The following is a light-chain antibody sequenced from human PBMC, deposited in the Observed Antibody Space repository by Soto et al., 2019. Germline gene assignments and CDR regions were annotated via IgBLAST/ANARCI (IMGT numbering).Light chain of an antibody. CDR2: SNN. CDR1: SSNIGSNT. V-gene: IGLV1-44*01. J-gene: IGLJ1*01. CDR3: AAWDDSPNGEV. Sequence: QPVLTQPPSASGTPGQRVTISCSGSSSNIGSNTVNWYQQLPGTAPKLLIYSNNQRPSGVPDRFSGSKSGTSASLAISGLQSEDEADYYCAAWDDSPNGEVFGTGTQVTVL.